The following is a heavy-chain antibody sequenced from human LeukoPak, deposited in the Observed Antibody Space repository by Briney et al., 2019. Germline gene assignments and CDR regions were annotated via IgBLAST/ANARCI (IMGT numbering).Heavy chain of an antibody. CDR1: AFTFNTYG. J-gene: IGHJ4*02. CDR2: IGPGPSHT. CDR3: ARDYVTMAPDY. D-gene: IGHD3-10*02. Sequence: GGSLRLSCAASAFTFNTYGMNWVRQAPGKGLEWLSYIGPGPSHTYYADSVRGRFVISRDDAKSSLYLQMSSLRAEDTAVYYCARDYVTMAPDYGGLGTLVTVSS. V-gene: IGHV3-21*01.